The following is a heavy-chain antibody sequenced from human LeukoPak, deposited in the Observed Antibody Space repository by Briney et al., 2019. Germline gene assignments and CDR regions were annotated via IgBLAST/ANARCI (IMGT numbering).Heavy chain of an antibody. CDR1: GGSFSGYY. V-gene: IGHV4-34*01. Sequence: SETLSLTCAVYGGSFSGYYWSWIRQPPGKGREWIGEINHGGSTNYNPSLKRQVPISVDTSRNQFSLNLGALTAADTAVYYCARGQGTMWFGERNRVRFDYWGQGTLVTVSS. J-gene: IGHJ4*02. D-gene: IGHD3-10*01. CDR3: ARGQGTMWFGERNRVRFDY. CDR2: INHGGST.